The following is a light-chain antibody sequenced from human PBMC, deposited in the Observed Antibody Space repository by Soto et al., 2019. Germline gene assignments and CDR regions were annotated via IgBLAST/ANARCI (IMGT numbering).Light chain of an antibody. Sequence: EIVMTQSPATLSVSPGERATLSCRASQSVSSNLAWYQQKPGQAPRLLIYAASTSATGIPARFSGSGSGTEFTRTISSLQSEDFAVYDCQQYSKWPAFGQGTKVEIK. CDR1: QSVSSN. CDR3: QQYSKWPA. CDR2: AAS. J-gene: IGKJ1*01. V-gene: IGKV3-15*01.